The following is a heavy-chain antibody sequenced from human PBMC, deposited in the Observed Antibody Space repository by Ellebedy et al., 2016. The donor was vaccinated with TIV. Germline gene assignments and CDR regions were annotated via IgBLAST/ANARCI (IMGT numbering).Heavy chain of an antibody. CDR1: GYTPLSAYY. D-gene: IGHD1-26*01. CDR3: VMTMGPSEATDQ. V-gene: IGHV3-11*01. CDR2: ISRGGTTI. Sequence: PGGSLRLSCGNSGYTPLSAYYMSWIRQAPGKGLEWVSYISRGGTTIHYADAVRGRFTISTDSAKNSLYLQMNNLRADDTAVYYCVMTMGPSEATDQWGQGIQVTVSS. J-gene: IGHJ4*02.